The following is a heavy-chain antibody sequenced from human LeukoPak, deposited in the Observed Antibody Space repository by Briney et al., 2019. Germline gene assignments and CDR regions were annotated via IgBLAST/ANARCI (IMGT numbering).Heavy chain of an antibody. V-gene: IGHV3-7*01. D-gene: IGHD3-10*01. J-gene: IGHJ4*02. CDR1: GFTFNTYW. Sequence: GSLRLSCAASGFTFNTYWMSWVRQAPGRGLEWVANLNEGGTEKYYVDSVKGRFTISRDNTKNSVYLQMNSLRAEDTAVYYCARRDTRGSYYYGYWGQRTLVTVSS. CDR3: ARRDTRGSYYYGY. CDR2: LNEGGTEK.